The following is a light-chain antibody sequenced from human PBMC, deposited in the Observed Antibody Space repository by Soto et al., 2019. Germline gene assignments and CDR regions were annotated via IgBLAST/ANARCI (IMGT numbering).Light chain of an antibody. Sequence: QSALTQPASVSGSPGQSITISCTGTSSDVGSYNLVSWYQQHPGKAPKLMIYEGSKRPSGVSNRFSGSKSGNTASLTISGLQAEDEADYYCCSYVGSSTFVFGGGTQLTVL. CDR1: SSDVGSYNL. CDR3: CSYVGSSTFV. CDR2: EGS. V-gene: IGLV2-23*01. J-gene: IGLJ7*01.